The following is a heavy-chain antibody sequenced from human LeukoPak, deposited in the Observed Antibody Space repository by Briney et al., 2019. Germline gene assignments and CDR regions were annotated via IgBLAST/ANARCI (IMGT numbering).Heavy chain of an antibody. Sequence: GASVKVSCKASGYTFTGYYMHWVRQAPGQGLEWMGWISGYNGNTNYAQKLQGRVTMTRDMSTSTVYMELSSLRSEDTAVYYCARDPRPFDWLLRGPYYYMDVWGKGTTVTISS. V-gene: IGHV1/OR15-2*02. CDR1: GYTFTGYY. CDR2: ISGYNGNT. D-gene: IGHD3-9*01. J-gene: IGHJ6*03. CDR3: ARDPRPFDWLLRGPYYYMDV.